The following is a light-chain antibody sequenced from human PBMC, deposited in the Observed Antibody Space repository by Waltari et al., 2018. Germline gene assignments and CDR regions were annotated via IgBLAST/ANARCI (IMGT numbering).Light chain of an antibody. CDR1: QTVLDTSKNKNY. J-gene: IGKJ3*01. CDR2: WAS. V-gene: IGKV4-1*01. Sequence: DIVMTQSPDSLAVSLGERATINCKSSQTVLDTSKNKNYLAWYPQKSGQPPKARVYWASTRGSGVPDRFSGSGSGTDFTLTIDNLQADDVAIYYCQQYYTVPVSFGPGTTVDLK. CDR3: QQYYTVPVS.